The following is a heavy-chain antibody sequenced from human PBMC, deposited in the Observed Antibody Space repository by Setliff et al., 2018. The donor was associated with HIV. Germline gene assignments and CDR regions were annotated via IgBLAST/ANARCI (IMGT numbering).Heavy chain of an antibody. J-gene: IGHJ4*02. CDR2: IYYSGST. D-gene: IGHD6-19*01. CDR1: AGSIRSSTYY. V-gene: IGHV4-39*01. Sequence: LSLTCTVSAGSIRSSTYYWAWISQPPGKGLEWIGTIYYSGSTYYNPSLKSRATISVDMSKNQFSLRLSSVTAADTAVYYCIIAYSSGWLAPMGFDSWGQGTLVTVSS. CDR3: IIAYSSGWLAPMGFDS.